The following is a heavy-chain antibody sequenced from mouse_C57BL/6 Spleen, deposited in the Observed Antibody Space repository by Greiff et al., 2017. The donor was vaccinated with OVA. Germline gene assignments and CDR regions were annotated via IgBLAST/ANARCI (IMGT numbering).Heavy chain of an antibody. Sequence: EVQLQESGPGLAKPSQTLSLTCSVTGYSITSDYWIWIRKFPGNKLEYMGYISYSGSTYYNPSLKSRISITRDTSKNQYYLQLNSVTTEDTATYYCARYGSRIWYFDVWGTGTTVTVSS. J-gene: IGHJ1*03. CDR1: GYSITSDY. CDR2: ISYSGST. CDR3: ARYGSRIWYFDV. V-gene: IGHV3-8*01. D-gene: IGHD1-1*01.